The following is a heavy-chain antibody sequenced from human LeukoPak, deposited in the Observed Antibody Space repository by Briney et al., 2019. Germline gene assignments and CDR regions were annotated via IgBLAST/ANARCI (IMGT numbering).Heavy chain of an antibody. D-gene: IGHD2-2*01. J-gene: IGHJ3*02. V-gene: IGHV1-2*04. CDR2: INPNSGGT. CDR3: ARARPKGYCSSTSCYVDSPHYAFDI. Sequence: ASVKVSCKASGYTFTGYYMHWVRQAPGQGLEWMGWINPNSGGTNYAQKFQGWVTMTRDTSISTAYMELSRLRSDDTAVYYCARARPKGYCSSTSCYVDSPHYAFDIWGQGTMVTVSS. CDR1: GYTFTGYY.